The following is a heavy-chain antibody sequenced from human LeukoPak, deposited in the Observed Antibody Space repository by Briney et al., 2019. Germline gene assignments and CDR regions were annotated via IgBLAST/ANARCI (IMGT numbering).Heavy chain of an antibody. CDR1: GFTFSSYS. D-gene: IGHD3-10*01. CDR3: ARDLSQFGEFPFDY. Sequence: PGGSLRLSCAASGFTFSSYSTNWVRQAPGKGLEWVSSISSSSSYIYYADSVKGRFTISRDNAKNSLYLQMNSLRAEDTAVYYCARDLSQFGEFPFDYWGQGTLVTVSS. CDR2: ISSSSSYI. J-gene: IGHJ4*02. V-gene: IGHV3-21*01.